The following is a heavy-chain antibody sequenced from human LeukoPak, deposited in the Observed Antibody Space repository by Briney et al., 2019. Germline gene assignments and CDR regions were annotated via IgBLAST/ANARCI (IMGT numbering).Heavy chain of an antibody. CDR2: IYLYGTT. D-gene: IGHD1/OR15-1a*01. Sequence: ASETLSLTCSVSIGSISSSKWWRWVRQSPVKGLEWIGEIYLYGTTNYNPSFTSRVTMSVDRSRNQFSLKLTSVTAADTAVYYCARQKWEQQGRDYYFNGLDVWGPGTTVIVSS. CDR3: ARQKWEQQGRDYYFNGLDV. CDR1: IGSISSSKW. J-gene: IGHJ6*02. V-gene: IGHV4-4*02.